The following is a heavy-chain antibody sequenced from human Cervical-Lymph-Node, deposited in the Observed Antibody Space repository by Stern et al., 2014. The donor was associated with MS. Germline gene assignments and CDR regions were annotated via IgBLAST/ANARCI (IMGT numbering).Heavy chain of an antibody. J-gene: IGHJ6*02. CDR3: ARGDHYYSYGLDV. V-gene: IGHV1-46*03. Sequence: QVQLVQSGAEVKKPGASVKVSCEASGYTLTSYSMHWVRQAPGQGLEWLGVIDPNGGSTRYAQKFQGRVSMTSDTSTTTVYIEVRGLRSEDTAVYYCARGDHYYSYGLDVWGQGTTVTVSS. CDR2: IDPNGGST. CDR1: GYTLTSYS.